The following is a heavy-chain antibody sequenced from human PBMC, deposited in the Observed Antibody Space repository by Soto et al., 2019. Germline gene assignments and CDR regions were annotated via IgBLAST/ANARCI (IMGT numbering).Heavy chain of an antibody. V-gene: IGHV3-66*01. J-gene: IGHJ4*02. CDR3: AARNIVAPY. D-gene: IGHD5-12*01. CDR1: GFTVSSNY. CDR2: IYSGGTT. Sequence: EVQLVESGGGLVQPGASLRLSCAASGFTVSSNYMSWVRQAPGKGLEWVSLIYSGGTTDYADSVKGRFTISRDNSKNTLYLQMNSLSAEDTAVYCCAARNIVAPYWGQGTLVTVSS.